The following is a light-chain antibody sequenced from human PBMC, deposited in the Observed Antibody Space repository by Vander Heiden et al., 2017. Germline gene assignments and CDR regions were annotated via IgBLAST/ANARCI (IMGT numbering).Light chain of an antibody. CDR2: WAS. J-gene: IGKJ1*01. CDR1: QSVLYSSNNKNY. Sequence: DIVMTQSPDSLAVSLGERATIHCKSSQSVLYSSNNKNYLAWYQQKPGQPPKLLIYWASTRESGVPDRFSGSGSGTDFTLTISSLQAEDVAVYYCQQDFSTPRTFGPGTKVEIK. V-gene: IGKV4-1*01. CDR3: QQDFSTPRT.